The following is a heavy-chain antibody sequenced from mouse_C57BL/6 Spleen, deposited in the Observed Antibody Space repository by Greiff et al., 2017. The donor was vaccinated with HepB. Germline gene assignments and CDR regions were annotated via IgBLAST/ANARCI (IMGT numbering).Heavy chain of an antibody. CDR2: ISSGSSII. V-gene: IGHV5-17*01. CDR3: ARTGLDY. CDR1: GFTFSDYG. Sequence: VQLQQSGGGLVKPGGSLKLSCAASGFTFSDYGMHWVRQAPEKGLEWVAYISSGSSIIYYADTVKGRFTISRDNAKNTLFLQMTSLRSEDTAMYYCARTGLDYWGQGTTLTVSS. J-gene: IGHJ2*01.